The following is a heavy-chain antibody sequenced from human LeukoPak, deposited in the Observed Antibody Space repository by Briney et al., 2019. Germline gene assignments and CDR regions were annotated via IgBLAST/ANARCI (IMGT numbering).Heavy chain of an antibody. CDR1: GFTFDDYA. J-gene: IGHJ4*02. D-gene: IGHD6-19*01. Sequence: PGGSLRLSCAASGFTFDDYAMHWVRQAPGKGLEWVSLISWDGGSTYYADSVKGRFTISRDNAKNLLYMQMNSLRTEDTAVYYCARGDTSGWSDYWGQGTLVTVSS. CDR3: ARGDTSGWSDY. V-gene: IGHV3-43D*04. CDR2: ISWDGGST.